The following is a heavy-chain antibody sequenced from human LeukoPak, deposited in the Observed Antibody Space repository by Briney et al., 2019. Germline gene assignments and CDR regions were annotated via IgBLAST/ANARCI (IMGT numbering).Heavy chain of an antibody. J-gene: IGHJ4*02. D-gene: IGHD3-22*01. CDR2: IYHSGST. Sequence: PSETLSLTCTVSGYSISSGYYWGWIRQPPGKGLVWIGSIYHSGSTYYNPSLKSRVTISVDTSKNQFSLKLSSVTAADTAVYYCARDFYDSSGYYDYWGQGTLVTVSS. CDR3: ARDFYDSSGYYDY. V-gene: IGHV4-38-2*02. CDR1: GYSISSGYY.